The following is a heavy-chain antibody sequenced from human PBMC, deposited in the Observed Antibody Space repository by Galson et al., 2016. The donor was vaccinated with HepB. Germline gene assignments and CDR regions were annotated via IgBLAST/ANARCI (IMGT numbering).Heavy chain of an antibody. D-gene: IGHD6-19*01. J-gene: IGHJ5*02. V-gene: IGHV3-20*04. CDR1: GFRFDYIS. CDR3: ARGGATPGQWLDNWFDP. Sequence: SLRLSCAASGFRFDYISMGWLRQAPGKGLEWVSGINWSGDTTGYADSVKGRFTISRDNAKNSLFLQMNSLRAEDTAFYYCARGGATPGQWLDNWFDPWGQGTLVSVSS. CDR2: INWSGDTT.